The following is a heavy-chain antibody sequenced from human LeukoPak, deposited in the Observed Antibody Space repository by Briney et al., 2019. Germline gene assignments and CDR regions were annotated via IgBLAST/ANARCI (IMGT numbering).Heavy chain of an antibody. J-gene: IGHJ3*01. Sequence: GGSLRLSCTASGFTFRSYAMHWVRQAPGKGLEWVAVISYDATDKYYADSVKGRFTISRDNSKNTLYLQMNSLRTYDTAVYYCATHGTPGGCNAFDFWGQGTRVTVSS. V-gene: IGHV3-30*04. D-gene: IGHD6-19*01. CDR3: ATHGTPGGCNAFDF. CDR2: ISYDATDK. CDR1: GFTFRSYA.